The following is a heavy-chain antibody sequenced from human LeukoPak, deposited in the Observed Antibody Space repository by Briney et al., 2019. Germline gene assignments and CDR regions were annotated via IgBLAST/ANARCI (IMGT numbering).Heavy chain of an antibody. CDR3: ARGMWEYYFDY. V-gene: IGHV4-30-2*01. Sequence: SETLSLTCAVSGDSISSGGYSWSWIRRPPGKGLEWIGYIYHSGSTYYNPSLKSRVTISVDRSKNQFSLKLSSVTAADTAVYYCARGMWEYYFDYWGQGTLVTVSS. J-gene: IGHJ4*02. CDR2: IYHSGST. D-gene: IGHD1-26*01. CDR1: GDSISSGGYS.